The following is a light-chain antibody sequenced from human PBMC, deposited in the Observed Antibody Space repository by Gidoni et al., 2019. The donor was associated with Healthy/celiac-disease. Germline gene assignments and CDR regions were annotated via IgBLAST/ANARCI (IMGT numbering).Light chain of an antibody. CDR2: QDS. Sequence: SYELTPPPSVSVSPGQTASITCSGDKLGDKYACWYQQKPGQSPVLVIYQDSKRPSGIPERFSGSNAGNTATLTISETQAMDEADYYCQAWDSSIVVFGGGTKLTVL. J-gene: IGLJ2*01. CDR1: KLGDKY. CDR3: QAWDSSIVV. V-gene: IGLV3-1*01.